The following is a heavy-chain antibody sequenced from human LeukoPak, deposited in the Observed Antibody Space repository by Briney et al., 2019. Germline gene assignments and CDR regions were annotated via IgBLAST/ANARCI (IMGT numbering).Heavy chain of an antibody. CDR3: AGGARRQQPFDY. CDR2: IYSGGST. J-gene: IGHJ4*02. V-gene: IGHV3-66*01. Sequence: GGSLRLSCAASEFTVSSNYMNWVRQAPGKGLEWDSVIYSGGSTYYADSVKGRFTITRDNSKNTLYLQMNSLRAEDTAVYYCAGGARRQQPFDYWGQGTLVTVSS. D-gene: IGHD6-13*01. CDR1: EFTVSSNY.